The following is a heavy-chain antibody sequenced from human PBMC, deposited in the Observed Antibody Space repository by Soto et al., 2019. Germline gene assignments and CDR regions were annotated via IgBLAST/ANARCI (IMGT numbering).Heavy chain of an antibody. D-gene: IGHD1-20*01. V-gene: IGHV5-10-1*01. J-gene: IGHJ6*02. Sequence: GESLKISCKGSGYSFTSYWISWARQMPGKGLEWMGRIDPSDSYTNYSPSFQGHVTISADKSISTAYLQWSSLKASDTAMYYCARLDITGTEHPYYGMDVWGQGTTVTVSS. CDR1: GYSFTSYW. CDR3: ARLDITGTEHPYYGMDV. CDR2: IDPSDSYT.